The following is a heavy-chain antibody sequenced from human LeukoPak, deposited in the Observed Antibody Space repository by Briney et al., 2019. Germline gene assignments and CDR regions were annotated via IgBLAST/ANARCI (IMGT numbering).Heavy chain of an antibody. J-gene: IGHJ4*02. CDR1: GYSFTNYW. V-gene: IGHV5-51*01. CDR2: IHPGDSKS. CDR3: ARYFVITGSTRYFDY. D-gene: IGHD1/OR15-1a*01. Sequence: GESLKISCKASGYSFTNYWIAWVRQMPGKGPEWMGVIHPGDSKSGYNPSFQGQVTTSADKSISTAYLQWSSLKASDTAMYYCARYFVITGSTRYFDYWGQGTQVTVSS.